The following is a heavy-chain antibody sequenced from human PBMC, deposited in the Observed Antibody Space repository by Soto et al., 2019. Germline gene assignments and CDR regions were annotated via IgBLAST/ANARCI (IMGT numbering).Heavy chain of an antibody. J-gene: IGHJ4*02. CDR3: ASTILRYFDWFPNSQYYFDD. Sequence: PGGSLRLSCAASGFTFSSYWMSWVRQAPGKGLEWVANIKQDGSEKYYVDSVKGRFTISRDNAKNSLYLQMNSLRAEDTAVYYCASTILRYFDWFPNSQYYFDDWGQGTLVTVSS. CDR1: GFTFSSYW. D-gene: IGHD3-9*01. V-gene: IGHV3-7*01. CDR2: IKQDGSEK.